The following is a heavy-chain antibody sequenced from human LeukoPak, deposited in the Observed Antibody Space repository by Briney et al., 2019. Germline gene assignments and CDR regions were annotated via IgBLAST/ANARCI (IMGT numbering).Heavy chain of an antibody. CDR1: GGSISRYY. D-gene: IGHD1-26*01. CDR3: ARETVGATGFDY. Sequence: SETLSLTCTVSGGSISRYYWSWIRQPPGKGLEWIGYIYYSGSTNYNPSLKSRVTISVDTSKNQFSLKLSSVTAADTAVYYCARETVGATGFDYWGQGTLVTVSS. V-gene: IGHV4-59*01. J-gene: IGHJ4*02. CDR2: IYYSGST.